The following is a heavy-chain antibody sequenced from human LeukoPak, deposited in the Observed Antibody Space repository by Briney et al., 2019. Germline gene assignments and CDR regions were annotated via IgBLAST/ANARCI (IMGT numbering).Heavy chain of an antibody. CDR1: GGSISSYY. CDR2: IYYSGST. V-gene: IGHV4-59*01. Sequence: SETLSLTCTVSGGSISSYYWSWIRQPPGKGLERIGYIYYSGSTNYNPSLTSRVTISVDTSKNQFSLKLSSVTAADTAVYYCARAYYDSSGYYSRGYYYGMDVWGQGTTVTVSS. J-gene: IGHJ6*02. D-gene: IGHD3-22*01. CDR3: ARAYYDSSGYYSRGYYYGMDV.